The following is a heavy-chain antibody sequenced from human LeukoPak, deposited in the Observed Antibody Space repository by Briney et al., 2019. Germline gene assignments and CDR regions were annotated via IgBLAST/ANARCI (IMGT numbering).Heavy chain of an antibody. CDR1: GGSISSGDYY. CDR3: ASESAGYRGYYFDY. CDR2: IYYSGST. Sequence: TLSLTCTVSGGSISSGDYYWSWIRQPPGKGLEWIGYIYYSGSTYYNPSLKSRFTISVDTSKNQFSLKLSSVTAADTAVYCCASESAGYRGYYFDYWGQGTLVTVSS. J-gene: IGHJ4*02. D-gene: IGHD4-23*01. V-gene: IGHV4-30-4*08.